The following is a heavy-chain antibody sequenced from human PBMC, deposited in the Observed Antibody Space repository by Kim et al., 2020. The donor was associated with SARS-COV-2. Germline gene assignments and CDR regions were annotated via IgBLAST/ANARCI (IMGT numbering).Heavy chain of an antibody. CDR3: TRNSGNYAFDP. V-gene: IGHV1-3*01. Sequence: TKNQQKFQGRATITRDTSASTAYMEVSSLISEDTAVFYCTRNSGNYAFDPWGQGTLVTVSS. CDR2: T. J-gene: IGHJ5*02. D-gene: IGHD1-26*01.